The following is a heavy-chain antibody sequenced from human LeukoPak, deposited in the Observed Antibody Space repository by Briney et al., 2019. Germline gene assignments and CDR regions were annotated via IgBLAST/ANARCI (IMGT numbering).Heavy chain of an antibody. CDR3: AKENNGAARLSGFDY. CDR1: GYTFTGYF. CDR2: INPNSGDT. V-gene: IGHV1-2*02. Sequence: GASVKVSCKASGYTFTGYFIHWVRQAPGQGLEWMGWINPNSGDTNYAQKFQGRLTMTRDTSINTAYMELSSLRSEDTAVYYCAKENNGAARLSGFDYWGQGTLVTVSS. D-gene: IGHD6-6*01. J-gene: IGHJ4*02.